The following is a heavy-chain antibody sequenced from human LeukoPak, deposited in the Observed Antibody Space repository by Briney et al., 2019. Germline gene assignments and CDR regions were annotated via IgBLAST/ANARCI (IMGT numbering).Heavy chain of an antibody. Sequence: PSGTLSLTCAVSGGSISSSNWWSWVRQPPGKGLEWIGEIYHSGSTNYNLSLKRRVTISVDKSKNQFSLKLSSVTAADTAVYYCARGRSDCSGGSCYSGYYYYYYGMDVWGQGTTVTVSS. J-gene: IGHJ6*02. CDR1: GGSISSSNW. V-gene: IGHV4-4*02. D-gene: IGHD2-15*01. CDR3: ARGRSDCSGGSCYSGYYYYYYGMDV. CDR2: IYHSGST.